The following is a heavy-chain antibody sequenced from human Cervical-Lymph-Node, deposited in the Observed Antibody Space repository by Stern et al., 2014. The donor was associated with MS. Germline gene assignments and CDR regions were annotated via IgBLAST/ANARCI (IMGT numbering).Heavy chain of an antibody. V-gene: IGHV1-18*01. CDR2: ISAFNGNT. J-gene: IGHJ4*02. CDR3: ARGFGSGSYSFDY. D-gene: IGHD3-10*01. CDR1: GYSFTTYG. Sequence: QLVQSGTEVKKPGASVKVSCKASGYSFTTYGISWVRQAPGQGLEWMGWISAFNGNTNYAKKFRGTITLTTDTSSTTAYLELRSLTYDDTAVYYCARGFGSGSYSFDYWGQGTLVTVSS.